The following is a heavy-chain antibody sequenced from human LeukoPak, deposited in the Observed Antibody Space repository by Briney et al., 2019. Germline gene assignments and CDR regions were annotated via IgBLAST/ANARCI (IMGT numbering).Heavy chain of an antibody. CDR2: ITNSGGST. V-gene: IGHV3-23*01. J-gene: IGHJ6*02. D-gene: IGHD4-17*01. CDR1: GFTFSSYD. CDR3: AKFNRVTTFFYGMDV. Sequence: QPGGSLRLSCAASGFTFSSYDMSWVRQAPGKGLEWVSAITNSGGSTYYADSVKGRFTISRDNSKNTLYLQMNSLRAEDTAIYYCAKFNRVTTFFYGMDVWGQGTTVAVSS.